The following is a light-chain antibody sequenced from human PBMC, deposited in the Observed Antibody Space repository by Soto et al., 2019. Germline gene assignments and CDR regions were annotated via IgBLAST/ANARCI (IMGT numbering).Light chain of an antibody. CDR1: ETVRTN. Sequence: IVMTQSPVTLSVSPGERVTLSCRASETVRTNLAWFQQKPGQTPRLLIFGASTRATGIPTRFTGSGSETEFTLTIDSLQSEDLAVYYCQYLNSFPLSFGGGTKVEIK. CDR2: GAS. J-gene: IGKJ4*01. CDR3: QYLNSFPLS. V-gene: IGKV3-15*01.